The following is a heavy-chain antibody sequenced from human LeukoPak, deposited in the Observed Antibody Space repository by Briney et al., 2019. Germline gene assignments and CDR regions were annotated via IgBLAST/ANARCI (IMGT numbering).Heavy chain of an antibody. CDR1: GDSISSSY. D-gene: IGHD3-10*02. CDR3: ARYVSTGGFDH. CDR2: IYHSGST. V-gene: IGHV4-59*08. J-gene: IGHJ5*02. Sequence: SETLSLTCTVSGDSISSSYWSWIRQPPGKGLEWIGYIYHSGSTNYNPSLKSRVTMSVDMSKNQFSLKLSSVTAADTAIYYCARYVSTGGFDHWGQGTLVTVSS.